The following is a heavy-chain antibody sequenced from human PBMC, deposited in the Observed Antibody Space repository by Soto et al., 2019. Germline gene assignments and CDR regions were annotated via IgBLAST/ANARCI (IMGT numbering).Heavy chain of an antibody. Sequence: SETLSLTCAVSGGSITSSSYFWGWIRQPPGKGLEWIGIISYGGSAHYNPSLKSRVTFSVDSSRNQFSLQLSSVTAADTATYFCARLWGDGTTWYGGFYYYARDVGGQGTRFTVSS. CDR3: ARLWGDGTTWYGGFYYYARDV. J-gene: IGHJ6*02. V-gene: IGHV4-39*01. D-gene: IGHD6-13*01. CDR2: ISYGGSA. CDR1: GGSITSSSYF.